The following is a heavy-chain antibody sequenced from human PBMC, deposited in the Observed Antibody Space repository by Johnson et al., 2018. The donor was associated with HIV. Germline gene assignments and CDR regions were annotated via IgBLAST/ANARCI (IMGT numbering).Heavy chain of an antibody. CDR3: AKDRSRLHDAFDI. CDR2: ISYDGSRK. J-gene: IGHJ3*02. CDR1: GFIFRSYP. V-gene: IGHV3-30-3*01. D-gene: IGHD5-24*01. Sequence: QVQLVESGGGVVQPGRSLRLSCAASGFIFRSYPMNWVRQAPGKGLEWAAIISYDGSRKYYADSVKGRFTISRDNSKNTLYLQMNTLGAEDTAVYYCAKDRSRLHDAFDIWGQGTMVTVSS.